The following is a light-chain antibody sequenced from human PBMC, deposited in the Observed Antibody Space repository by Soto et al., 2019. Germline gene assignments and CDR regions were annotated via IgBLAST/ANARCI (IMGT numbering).Light chain of an antibody. Sequence: IVRTQSPATLSVSPGERATLSCSASQSVSSNLAWYQQKPGLAPRLLIYDASSRATGIPDRFSGSGSGTDFTLTISRLEPEDFAVYYCQQYGSSPPITFGQGTRLEIK. CDR3: QQYGSSPPIT. CDR1: QSVSSN. V-gene: IGKV3D-20*01. J-gene: IGKJ5*01. CDR2: DAS.